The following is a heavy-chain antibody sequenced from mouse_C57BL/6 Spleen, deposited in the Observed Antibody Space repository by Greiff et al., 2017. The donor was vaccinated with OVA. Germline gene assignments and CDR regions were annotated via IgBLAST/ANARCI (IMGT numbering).Heavy chain of an antibody. CDR1: GYAFTNYL. CDR2: INPGSGGT. Sequence: QVQLKQSGAELVRPGTSVKVSCKASGYAFTNYLIAWVQQRPGQGLEWIGVINPGSGGTNYTEKLKGRVTLTADNSSSTAYMQLSSLKSESSAVYFCARSDFYGISLYSADDRDQGTTLTVSS. V-gene: IGHV1-54*01. CDR3: ARSDFYGISLYSADD. D-gene: IGHD1-1*01. J-gene: IGHJ2*01.